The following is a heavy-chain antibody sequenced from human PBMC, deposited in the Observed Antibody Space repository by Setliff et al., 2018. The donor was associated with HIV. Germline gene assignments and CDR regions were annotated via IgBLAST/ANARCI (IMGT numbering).Heavy chain of an antibody. CDR3: ASVGEMVEGAPNWFDP. J-gene: IGHJ5*02. CDR2: IIPILGIA. CDR1: GGTFSSYA. Sequence: PSVKVSCKASGGTFSSYAISWVRQAPGQGLEWMGGIIPILGIANYAQKFQGRVTITTDESTSTAYMELSSLRSEDTAVYYCASVGEMVEGAPNWFDPWGQGTLVTVSS. V-gene: IGHV1-69*10. D-gene: IGHD3-10*01.